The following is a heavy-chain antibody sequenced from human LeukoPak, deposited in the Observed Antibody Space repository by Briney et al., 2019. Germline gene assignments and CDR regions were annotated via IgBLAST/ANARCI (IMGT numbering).Heavy chain of an antibody. CDR2: ISGSGGST. Sequence: PGGSLRLSCAASGFTFTKYWMSWVRQAPGKGLEWVSAISGSGGSTYYADSVKGRFTISRDNSKNTLYLQMNSLRAEDTAVYYCAKGGPEYYYDSSGYPLWDGVWIHAFDIWGQGTMVTVSS. CDR1: GFTFTKYW. CDR3: AKGGPEYYYDSSGYPLWDGVWIHAFDI. D-gene: IGHD3-22*01. V-gene: IGHV3-23*01. J-gene: IGHJ3*02.